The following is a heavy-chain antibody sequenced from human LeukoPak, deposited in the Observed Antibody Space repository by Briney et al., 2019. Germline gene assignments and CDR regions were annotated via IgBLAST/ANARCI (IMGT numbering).Heavy chain of an antibody. CDR3: ARAPSVNYYDSSGYLSAYYYGMDV. V-gene: IGHV1-2*02. CDR1: GYTFTGYY. J-gene: IGHJ6*02. D-gene: IGHD3-22*01. Sequence: ASVKVSCKASGYTFTGYYTHWVRQAPGQGLEWMGWINPNSGGTNYAQKFQGRVTMTRDTSISTAYMELSRLRSDDTAVYYCARAPSVNYYDSSGYLSAYYYGMDVWGQGTTVTVSS. CDR2: INPNSGGT.